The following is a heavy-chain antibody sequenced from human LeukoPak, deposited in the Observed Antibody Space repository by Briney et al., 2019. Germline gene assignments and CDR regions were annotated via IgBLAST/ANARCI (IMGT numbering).Heavy chain of an antibody. D-gene: IGHD3-10*01. CDR1: GFTVSSNY. V-gene: IGHV3-53*01. J-gene: IGHJ4*02. CDR3: AKGSGSYYTPYYFDY. CDR2: IYSGGST. Sequence: GGSLRLSCAASGFTVSSNYMSWVRQAPGKGLEWVSVIYSGGSTYYADSVKGRFTISRDNSKNTLYLQMNSLRAEDTAVYYCAKGSGSYYTPYYFDYWGQGTLVTVSS.